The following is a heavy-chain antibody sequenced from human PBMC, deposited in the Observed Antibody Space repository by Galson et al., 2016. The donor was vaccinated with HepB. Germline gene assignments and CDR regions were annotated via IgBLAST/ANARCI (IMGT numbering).Heavy chain of an antibody. J-gene: IGHJ6*04. CDR3: VQGSTAPAV. CDR1: GFTFSDYY. Sequence: SLRLSCAASGFTFSDYYIMWVRQAPGKGLEVVSSISRSGDSTDYADSVKGRFTISRDNSKNTLSLQMNSLTADDTAIYYCVQGSTAPAVWGKGTTVTVSS. D-gene: IGHD1-26*01. CDR2: ISRSGDST. V-gene: IGHV3-23*01.